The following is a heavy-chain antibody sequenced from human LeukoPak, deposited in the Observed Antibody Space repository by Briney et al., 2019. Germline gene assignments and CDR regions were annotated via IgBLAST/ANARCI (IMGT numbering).Heavy chain of an antibody. CDR2: ISYSGNT. CDR1: GGSLSTYY. CDR3: ARRRDYVWGSYRYAFDI. J-gene: IGHJ3*02. D-gene: IGHD3-16*02. Sequence: SETLSLTCTVSGGSLSTYYWSWIRQPPGKGLEWIGYISYSGNTNYNPSLKSRVTMSVDTSKNQFSLKLSSVTAADTAVYYCARRRDYVWGSYRYAFDIWGQGTMVTVSS. V-gene: IGHV4-59*01.